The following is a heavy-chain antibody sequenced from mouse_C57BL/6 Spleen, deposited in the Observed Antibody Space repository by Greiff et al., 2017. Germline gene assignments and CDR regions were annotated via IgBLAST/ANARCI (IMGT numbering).Heavy chain of an antibody. D-gene: IGHD1-1*01. J-gene: IGHJ4*01. CDR2: IYPGSGST. V-gene: IGHV1-55*01. Sequence: VQLQQPGAELVKPGASVKLSCTASGYTFTSYWITWVKQRPGQGLEWIGDIYPGSGSTNYNEKFKSKATLTVDPSSSTAFMQLSSLTAEDSAVYYCARSHYGRSRGAMDYWGQGTSVTVSS. CDR1: GYTFTSYW. CDR3: ARSHYGRSRGAMDY.